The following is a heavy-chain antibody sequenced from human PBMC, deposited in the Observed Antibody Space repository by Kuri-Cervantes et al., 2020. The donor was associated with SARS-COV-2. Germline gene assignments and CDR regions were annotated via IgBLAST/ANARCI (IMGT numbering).Heavy chain of an antibody. CDR1: GYSISSGYY. Sequence: SETLSLTCTVSGYSISSGYYWGWIRQPPGKGLEWIGTIYHSGTTYYNSSLKSRLTMSVDTPKNQFSLKLSSVTAADTAVYYCARDRYCSSTSCRSNWFDPWGQGTLVTVSS. CDR3: ARDRYCSSTSCRSNWFDP. V-gene: IGHV4-38-2*02. J-gene: IGHJ5*02. D-gene: IGHD2-2*01. CDR2: IYHSGTT.